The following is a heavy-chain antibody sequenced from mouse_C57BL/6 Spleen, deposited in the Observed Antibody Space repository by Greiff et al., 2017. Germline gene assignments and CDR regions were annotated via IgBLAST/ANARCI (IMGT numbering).Heavy chain of an antibody. D-gene: IGHD3-3*01. Sequence: EVKVVESGGGLVQSGRSLRLSCATSGFTFSDFYMEWVRQAPGKGLEWIAASRNKANDYTTEYSASVKGRFIVSRDTSHSILYLQMNALRAEDTANYYCARYRDWYAMDYWGQGTSVTVSS. CDR1: GFTFSDFY. CDR2: SRNKANDYTT. V-gene: IGHV7-1*01. J-gene: IGHJ4*01. CDR3: ARYRDWYAMDY.